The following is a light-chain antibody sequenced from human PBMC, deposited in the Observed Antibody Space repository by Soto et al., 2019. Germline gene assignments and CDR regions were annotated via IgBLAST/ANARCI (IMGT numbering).Light chain of an antibody. CDR2: DAS. CDR1: QSISSW. Sequence: DIQMTQSPSTLSASVGXRVTITCRASQSISSWLAWYQQKPGKAPKLLIYDASSLESGVPSRFSGSGSGTEFTLTISSLQPDDFATYYCQQYNSYSWTFGQGTKVDNK. V-gene: IGKV1-5*01. CDR3: QQYNSYSWT. J-gene: IGKJ1*01.